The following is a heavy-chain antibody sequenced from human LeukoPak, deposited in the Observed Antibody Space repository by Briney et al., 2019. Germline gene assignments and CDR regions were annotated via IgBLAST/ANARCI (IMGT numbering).Heavy chain of an antibody. CDR2: ISTSSRDI. D-gene: IGHD6-19*01. CDR1: GFTFSTYN. CDR3: ARGSGWPLDAFDI. V-gene: IGHV3-21*01. J-gene: IGHJ3*02. Sequence: PGGSLRLSCAVSGFTFSTYNMNWFSQAPGKGLEWVSCISTSSRDIYYGDSVKGRFTISRDNAKNSLYLQMNRLRAEDTAVYYCARGSGWPLDAFDIWGQGTMVTVSS.